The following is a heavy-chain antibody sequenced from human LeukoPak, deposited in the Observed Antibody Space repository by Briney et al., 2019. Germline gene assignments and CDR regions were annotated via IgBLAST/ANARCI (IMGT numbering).Heavy chain of an antibody. CDR2: ISYDGSNK. Sequence: GGSLRLSCAASGFTFSSYGMHWVRQAPGKGLEWVAVISYDGSNKYYADSVKGRFTISRDNSKNTLYLQMNSLRAEDTAVYYCASHSRDGYNGNYWGQGTLVTVSS. V-gene: IGHV3-33*05. J-gene: IGHJ4*02. CDR3: ASHSRDGYNGNY. CDR1: GFTFSSYG. D-gene: IGHD5-24*01.